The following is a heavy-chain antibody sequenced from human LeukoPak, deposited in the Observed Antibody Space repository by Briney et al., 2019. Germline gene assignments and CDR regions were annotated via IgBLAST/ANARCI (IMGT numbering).Heavy chain of an antibody. D-gene: IGHD6-25*01. Sequence: SETLSLTCTVSGGSISSGDYYWSWIRQPPGKGLEWLGYIYYSGSTYYNPSLKSRVTISVDTSKNQFSLKLSSVTAADTAVYYCARGGLYYYYGMDVWGQGTTVTVSS. J-gene: IGHJ6*02. CDR2: IYYSGST. V-gene: IGHV4-30-4*08. CDR1: GGSISSGDYY. CDR3: ARGGLYYYYGMDV.